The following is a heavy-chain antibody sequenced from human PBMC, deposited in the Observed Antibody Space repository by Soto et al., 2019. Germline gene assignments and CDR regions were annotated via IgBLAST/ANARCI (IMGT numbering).Heavy chain of an antibody. Sequence: SETLSLTCPVSGCSISSGGYYWSWIRQPPGKGLEWIGYIYYSGSTYYNPSLKSRVTISVDTSKNQFSLKLSSVTAADTAVYYCAREWFEYYDSRGYYGYYFDYWGQGTLVTVSS. CDR3: AREWFEYYDSRGYYGYYFDY. J-gene: IGHJ4*02. D-gene: IGHD3-22*01. V-gene: IGHV4-31*03. CDR2: IYYSGST. CDR1: GCSISSGGYY.